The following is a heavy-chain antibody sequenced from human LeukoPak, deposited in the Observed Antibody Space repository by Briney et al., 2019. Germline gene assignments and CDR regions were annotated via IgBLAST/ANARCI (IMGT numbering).Heavy chain of an antibody. CDR3: SIGYADSVKGRFTISRDNAKNSLYLQMNSLRAEDTALYYCAKDIGDTAHYYYGMDV. D-gene: IGHD3-10*01. Sequence: GGSLRLSCAASGFTFDDYAMHWVRQAPGKGLEWVSGISWNSGGMGYATLVRAGSPFSRATAKTSLYWQMNSLRVEATSWNYCSIGYADSVKGRFTISRDNAKNSLYLQMNSLRAEDTALYYCAKDIGDTAHYYYGMDVWGQGTTVTVSS. J-gene: IGHJ6*02. CDR2: ISWNSGGM. CDR1: GFTFDDYA. V-gene: IGHV3-9*01.